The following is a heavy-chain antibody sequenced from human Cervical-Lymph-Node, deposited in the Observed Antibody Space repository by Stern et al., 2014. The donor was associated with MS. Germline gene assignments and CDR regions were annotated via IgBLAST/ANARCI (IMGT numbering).Heavy chain of an antibody. D-gene: IGHD6-13*01. CDR3: ARHRSSSPGDFDY. Sequence: VQLVESGPGLVKPSETLSLTCTVSGGSISSSSYYWGWIRQPPGKGLEWIGSIYYSGRIYYNPSLKSRVTISVDTSKTQFSLKLTSVTAADTAVYYCARHRSSSPGDFDYWGQGTLVTVSS. J-gene: IGHJ4*02. CDR1: GGSISSSSYY. V-gene: IGHV4-39*01. CDR2: IYYSGRI.